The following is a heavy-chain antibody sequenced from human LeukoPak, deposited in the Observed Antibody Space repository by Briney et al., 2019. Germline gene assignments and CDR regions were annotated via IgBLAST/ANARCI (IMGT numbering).Heavy chain of an antibody. J-gene: IGHJ5*02. CDR3: ARDAKYDFWSGYSHNWFDP. CDR1: GFTFSSYA. CDR2: ISSSSSYI. V-gene: IGHV3-21*01. Sequence: PGGSLRLSCAASGFTFSSYAMSWVRQAPGKGLEWVSSISSSSSYIYYADSVKGRFTISRDNAKNSLYLQMNSLRAEDTAVYYCARDAKYDFWSGYSHNWFDPWGQGTLVTVSS. D-gene: IGHD3-3*01.